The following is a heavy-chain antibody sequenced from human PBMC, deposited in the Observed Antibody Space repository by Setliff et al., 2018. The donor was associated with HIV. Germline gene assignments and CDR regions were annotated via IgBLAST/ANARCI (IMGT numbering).Heavy chain of an antibody. V-gene: IGHV4-39*02. CDR3: AREYYRSGGYYSGWKYYYMDV. J-gene: IGHJ6*03. CDR1: GGSISSSSYY. Sequence: SETLSLTCTVSGGSISSSSYYWGWIRHSPGKGLEWIGSVYYSGNTYNNPSLKSRVTISVDTSKNQFSLKLSSVTAADTAMYYCAREYYRSGGYYSGWKYYYMDVWGKGTTVTVSS. CDR2: VYYSGNT. D-gene: IGHD2-15*01.